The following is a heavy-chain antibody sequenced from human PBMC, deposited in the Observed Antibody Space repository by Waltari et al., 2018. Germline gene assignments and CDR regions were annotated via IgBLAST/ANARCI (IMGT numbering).Heavy chain of an antibody. CDR3: AKVPVRIYYMDV. D-gene: IGHD4-17*01. Sequence: QVQLVESGGGVVQPGGSLRLSCAASGFTFSSYGMHWVRQAPVKGLEWVAFIRYDGSNNYYADSVKGGFTISRDNSKNTLYLQMNSLRAEDTAVYYCAKVPVRIYYMDVLGKGTTVTVSS. CDR1: GFTFSSYG. J-gene: IGHJ6*03. CDR2: IRYDGSNN. V-gene: IGHV3-30*02.